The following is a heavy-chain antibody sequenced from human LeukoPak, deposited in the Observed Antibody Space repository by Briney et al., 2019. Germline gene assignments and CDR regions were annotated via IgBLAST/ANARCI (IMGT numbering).Heavy chain of an antibody. J-gene: IGHJ4*02. Sequence: ASVKVSCKASGYTFTSYDINWVRQATGQGLEWMGWMNPNSGNTGYAQKFQGRVTMTRSTSISTAYMELSSLRSEDTAVYYCARFGASGSYYEFGYWGQGTLVTVSS. CDR3: ARFGASGSYYEFGY. V-gene: IGHV1-8*01. CDR1: GYTFTSYD. CDR2: MNPNSGNT. D-gene: IGHD3-10*01.